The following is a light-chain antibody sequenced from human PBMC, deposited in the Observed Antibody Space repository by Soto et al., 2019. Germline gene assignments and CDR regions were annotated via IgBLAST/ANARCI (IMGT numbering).Light chain of an antibody. Sequence: QSALTQPASVSGSPGQSITFSCTETSSDIGYYNYVSWYQQHPGKAPKLMIYEVTNRPSGVSTRFSASKSGNTASLTISGLQTEDEADYYCSSYTSSSTLVVFGTGTKVTVL. CDR1: SSDIGYYNY. V-gene: IGLV2-14*01. CDR3: SSYTSSSTLVV. CDR2: EVT. J-gene: IGLJ1*01.